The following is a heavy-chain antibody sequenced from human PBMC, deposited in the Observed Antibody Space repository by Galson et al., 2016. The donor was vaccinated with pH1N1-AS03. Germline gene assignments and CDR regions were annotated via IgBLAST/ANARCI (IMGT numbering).Heavy chain of an antibody. Sequence: QSGAEVTKPGESLRISCKGSGYSFTSYWISWVRQMPGKGLEWMGRIDPSDSYTNYSPSFQGHVTISADKSISTAYLQWSSLKASDTAMYYCARLGGGAGSTMIVVVPESSEDYWGQGTLVTVSS. CDR3: ARLGGGAGSTMIVVVPESSEDY. V-gene: IGHV5-10-1*01. J-gene: IGHJ4*02. D-gene: IGHD3-22*01. CDR2: IDPSDSYT. CDR1: GYSFTSYW.